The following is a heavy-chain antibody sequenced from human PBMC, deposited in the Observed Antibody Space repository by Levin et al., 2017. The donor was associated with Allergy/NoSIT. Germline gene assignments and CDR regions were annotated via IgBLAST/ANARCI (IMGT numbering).Heavy chain of an antibody. J-gene: IGHJ4*02. CDR3: VRDRYGEGHNLYYFHY. D-gene: IGHD1-1*01. Sequence: GGSLRLSCAASGFTFRSYAMHWVRQAPGKGLEWVAVVSFDGSDKYYADFVKGRFTISRGNSENTLYLDMNSLRAEDTAVYFCVRDRYGEGHNLYYFHYWGQGTLVTVSS. V-gene: IGHV3-30-3*01. CDR1: GFTFRSYA. CDR2: VSFDGSDK.